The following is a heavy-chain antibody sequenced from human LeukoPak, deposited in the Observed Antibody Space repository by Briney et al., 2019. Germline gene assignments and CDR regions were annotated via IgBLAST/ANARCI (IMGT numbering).Heavy chain of an antibody. D-gene: IGHD3-16*02. CDR2: IYHSGST. J-gene: IGHJ4*02. CDR3: ARVLMITFGGVIVSPGYFDY. CDR1: GGSISSGGYS. V-gene: IGHV4-30-2*01. Sequence: PSETLSLACAVSGGSISSGGYSWSWIRQPPGKGLEWIGCIYHSGSTYCNPSLKSRVTISVDRSKNQFSLKLSSVTAADTAVYYCARVLMITFGGVIVSPGYFDYWGQGTLVTVSS.